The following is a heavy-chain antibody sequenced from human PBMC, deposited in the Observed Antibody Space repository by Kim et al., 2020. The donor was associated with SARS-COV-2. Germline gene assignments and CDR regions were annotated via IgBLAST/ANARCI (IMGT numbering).Heavy chain of an antibody. Sequence: GGSLRLSCAASGFTFDDYAMHWVRQAPGKGLEWVSGISWNSGSIGYADSVKGRFTISRDNAKNSLYLQMNSLRAEDTALYYCAKDIGRDGYNYFSLDYWGQGTLVTVSS. D-gene: IGHD5-12*01. V-gene: IGHV3-9*01. CDR1: GFTFDDYA. CDR2: ISWNSGSI. CDR3: AKDIGRDGYNYFSLDY. J-gene: IGHJ4*02.